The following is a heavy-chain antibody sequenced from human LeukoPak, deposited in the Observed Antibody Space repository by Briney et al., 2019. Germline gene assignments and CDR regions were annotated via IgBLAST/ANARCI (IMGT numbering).Heavy chain of an antibody. CDR3: AKSRPIYCSSTSCYHAEFDY. CDR1: GFTFSSYG. Sequence: PGGSLRLSCAASGFTFSSYGMHWVRQAPGKWLEWVAFIRYDGSNKYYADSVKGRFTISRDNSKNTLYLQMNSLRAEDTAVYYCAKSRPIYCSSTSCYHAEFDYWGQGTLVTVSS. CDR2: IRYDGSNK. J-gene: IGHJ4*02. D-gene: IGHD2-2*01. V-gene: IGHV3-30*02.